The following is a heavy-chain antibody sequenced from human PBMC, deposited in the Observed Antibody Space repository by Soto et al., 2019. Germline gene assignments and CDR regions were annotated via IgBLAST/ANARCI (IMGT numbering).Heavy chain of an antibody. CDR1: GGSFSGYY. V-gene: IGHV4-34*01. D-gene: IGHD3-10*01. J-gene: IGHJ6*02. Sequence: SETLSLTCAVYGGSFSGYYWSWIRQPPGKGLEWIGEINHSGSTNYNPSLKSRVTISVDTSKNQFSLKLSSVTAADTAVYYCARGARFGELLLSTYYYYYGMDVWGQGTTVTVSS. CDR3: ARGARFGELLLSTYYYYYGMDV. CDR2: INHSGST.